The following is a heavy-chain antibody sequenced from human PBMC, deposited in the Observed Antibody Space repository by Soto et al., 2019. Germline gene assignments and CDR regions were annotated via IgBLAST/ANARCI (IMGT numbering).Heavy chain of an antibody. CDR1: GDSISSYY. CDR3: ARSPRGLSVWFDP. Sequence: PSETLSLTCTVSGDSISSYYWSWIRQPPGKGLEWIGYIYYSGSTNYNPSLKSRVTISVDTSKNQFSLKLSSVTAADTAVYYCARSPRGLSVWFDPWGQGTLVTVSS. D-gene: IGHD2-2*01. V-gene: IGHV4-59*01. J-gene: IGHJ5*02. CDR2: IYYSGST.